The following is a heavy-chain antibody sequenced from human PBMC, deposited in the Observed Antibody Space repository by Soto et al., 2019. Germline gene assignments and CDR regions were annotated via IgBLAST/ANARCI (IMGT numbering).Heavy chain of an antibody. CDR2: ISSGSDTI. Sequence: EVQLVESGGGLVQPGGSLRLSCAAFGFSFSTYEMNWVRQAPGKGLEWVAYISSGSDTIHYADSVRGRFTVSRDNAKNSLYLQMNSLRVEDTALYYCARDRAAGGYWGQGTLVTVSS. V-gene: IGHV3-48*03. D-gene: IGHD6-13*01. CDR1: GFSFSTYE. J-gene: IGHJ4*02. CDR3: ARDRAAGGY.